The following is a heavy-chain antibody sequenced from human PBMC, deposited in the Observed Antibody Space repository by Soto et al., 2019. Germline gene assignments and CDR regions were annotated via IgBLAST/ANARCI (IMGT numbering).Heavy chain of an antibody. D-gene: IGHD3-9*01. J-gene: IGHJ4*02. V-gene: IGHV4-39*01. Sequence: QLQLQESGPGLVKPSETLSLTCTVSGGSISSSSYYWGWIRQPPGKGLGWIGNIYYSGKTFYTPLLKSRVTISVDQSKNQFSLKLSSVTAADTAVYFCVTSLTVYYNYFDYWGQGTLVTVSS. CDR2: IYYSGKT. CDR1: GGSISSSSYY. CDR3: VTSLTVYYNYFDY.